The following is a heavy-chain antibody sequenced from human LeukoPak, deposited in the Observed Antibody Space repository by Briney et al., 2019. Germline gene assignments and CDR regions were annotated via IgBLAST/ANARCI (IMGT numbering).Heavy chain of an antibody. D-gene: IGHD3-22*01. CDR1: GYTFTGYY. CDR3: ARDGVCYYDSSGYYYFQH. Sequence: GASVKVSCKASGYTFTGYYMHWVRQAPGQGLEWMGWINPNSGGTNYAQTFQGRVTMTRDASISTDYMELSRLRSDDTAVYYCARDGVCYYDSSGYYYFQHWGQGTLVTVSS. CDR2: INPNSGGT. J-gene: IGHJ1*01. V-gene: IGHV1-2*02.